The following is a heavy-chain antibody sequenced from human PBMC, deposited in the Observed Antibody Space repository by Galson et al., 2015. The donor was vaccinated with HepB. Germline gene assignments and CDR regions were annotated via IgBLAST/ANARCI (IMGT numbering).Heavy chain of an antibody. J-gene: IGHJ2*01. CDR2: LSSSGVTK. CDR3: ARNYYEDITYRALWYFDL. CDR1: GFTFSAST. Sequence: SLRLSCAVSGFTFSASTMNWVRQAPGTGLEWISYLSSSGVTKNYADSVKGRFTISRDNAKKSIYLHMDSLRVEDTAIYYCARNYYEDITYRALWYFDLWGRGTLVTVSS. V-gene: IGHV3-48*04. D-gene: IGHD3-22*01.